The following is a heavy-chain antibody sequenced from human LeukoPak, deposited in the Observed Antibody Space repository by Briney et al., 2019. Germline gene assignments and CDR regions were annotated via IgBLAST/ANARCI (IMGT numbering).Heavy chain of an antibody. CDR2: IYHSGST. V-gene: IGHV4-59*12. CDR1: GGSISSYY. D-gene: IGHD1-26*01. Sequence: SETLSLTCTVSGGSISSYYWSWIRQPPGKGLEWIGEIYHSGSTNYNPSLKSRVTISVDKSKNQFSLKLSSVTAADTALYFCAQWSRYFDYWGQGTLVTVSS. J-gene: IGHJ4*02. CDR3: AQWSRYFDY.